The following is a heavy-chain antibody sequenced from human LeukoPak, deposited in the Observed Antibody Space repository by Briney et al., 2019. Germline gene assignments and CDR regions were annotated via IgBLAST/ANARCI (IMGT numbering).Heavy chain of an antibody. CDR1: GFTFTSYG. D-gene: IGHD1-26*01. Sequence: PGGSLRLSCTASGFTFTSYGIHWVRQAPGKGLGWVAFIRYDGSNKYYADSVKGRFTISRDNSKNTLYLQMNSLRAEDTALYYCAILPGSYEEEYNWFDRWGQGTLVTVSS. J-gene: IGHJ5*02. CDR3: AILPGSYEEEYNWFDR. CDR2: IRYDGSNK. V-gene: IGHV3-30*02.